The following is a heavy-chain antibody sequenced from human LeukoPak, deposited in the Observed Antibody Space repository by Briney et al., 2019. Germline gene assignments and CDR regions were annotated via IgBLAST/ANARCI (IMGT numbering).Heavy chain of an antibody. Sequence: GGSLRLSCVASGFSFKNYGMHWVRQAPGKGLEWVAVISYDGGNEFYADSVKGRFTISRDNSRNTLYVQMNSLRAEDTAVYHCAKDRGADHYFDLWGRGTLVTVSS. V-gene: IGHV3-30*18. D-gene: IGHD3-10*01. J-gene: IGHJ2*01. CDR1: GFSFKNYG. CDR2: ISYDGGNE. CDR3: AKDRGADHYFDL.